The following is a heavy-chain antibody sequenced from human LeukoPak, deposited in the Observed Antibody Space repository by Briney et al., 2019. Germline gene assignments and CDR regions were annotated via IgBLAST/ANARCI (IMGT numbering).Heavy chain of an antibody. CDR1: GVSISSYY. CDR3: ARLGRTSYWYFDL. D-gene: IGHD2-2*01. Sequence: PSGPLSPPRPVSGVSISSYYWSWIRPPPGKGLEGIGYIYYSGSTNYNPSLKSRVTISVDTSKNQFSLKLSSVTAADTAVYYCARLGRTSYWYFDLWGRGTLVTVSS. V-gene: IGHV4-59*08. J-gene: IGHJ2*01. CDR2: IYYSGST.